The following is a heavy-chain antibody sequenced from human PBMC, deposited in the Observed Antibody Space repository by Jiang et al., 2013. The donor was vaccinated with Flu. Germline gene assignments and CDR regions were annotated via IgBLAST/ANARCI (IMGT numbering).Heavy chain of an antibody. CDR2: IYYSGTT. CDR1: GGSTSSSY. V-gene: IGHV4-59*01. J-gene: IGHJ5*02. Sequence: LLKPSETLSLTCTVSGGSTSSSYWSWIRQSPGKGLEWIGFIYYSGTTNYNPSLRSRVTISVDTSKNQFSLKLGSVTAADTAVYYCARDAAGGYNWFDPWGQGILVTVSS. CDR3: ARDAAGGYNWFDP. D-gene: IGHD2-15*01.